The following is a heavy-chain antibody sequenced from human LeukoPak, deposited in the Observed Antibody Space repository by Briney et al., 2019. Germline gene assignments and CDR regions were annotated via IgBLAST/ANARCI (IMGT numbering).Heavy chain of an antibody. J-gene: IGHJ6*03. CDR1: GGTFSNYT. V-gene: IGHV1-69*13. CDR3: ARGAPDIYYYSYMDV. Sequence: SVKVSCKASGGTFSNYTISWVRQAPGQGLEWMGEIIPIFGTANYAQKFQGRVTIIADESTSTAYMELSSLRSEDTAVYYCARGAPDIYYYSYMDVWGKGTTVTISS. CDR2: IIPIFGTA.